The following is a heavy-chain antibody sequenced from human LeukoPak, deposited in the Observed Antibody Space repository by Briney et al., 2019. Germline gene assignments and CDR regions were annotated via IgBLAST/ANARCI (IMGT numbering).Heavy chain of an antibody. CDR2: IYYSGST. Sequence: SQTLSLTFTVSGGSISSGGYYWSWIRQHPGKGLEWIGYIYYSGSTYYNPSLKSRVTISVDTSKNQFSLKLSSVTAADTAVYYCARVPAEDRDYGDSNEIDYWGQGTLVTVSS. J-gene: IGHJ4*02. CDR3: ARVPAEDRDYGDSNEIDY. V-gene: IGHV4-31*03. D-gene: IGHD4-17*01. CDR1: GGSISSGGYY.